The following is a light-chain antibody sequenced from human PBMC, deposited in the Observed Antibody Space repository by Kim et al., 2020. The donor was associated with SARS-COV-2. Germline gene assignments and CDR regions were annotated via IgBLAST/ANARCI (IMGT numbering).Light chain of an antibody. Sequence: SYELTQPPSVSVSQGQTAIITCSGDKLVNKYVCWYQQKPGQSPVVLIYQDNKRPSGIPERFSGSHSGNTATLTISGTQAMDEADYYCQTWDNSASAVVFG. J-gene: IGLJ2*01. V-gene: IGLV3-1*01. CDR3: QTWDNSASAVV. CDR1: KLVNKY. CDR2: QDN.